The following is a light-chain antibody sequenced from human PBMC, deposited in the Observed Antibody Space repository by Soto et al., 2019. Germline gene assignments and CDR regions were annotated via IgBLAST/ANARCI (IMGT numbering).Light chain of an antibody. Sequence: DIQMTQSPSSLSASVADRVTITCRSSQSIGRNLNWYQQRPGKAPKLFIYATSGLQSGVPSRFSGSCSGTDFTLTISSLQAEDFATYYCQQTRSYPSTFGGGTKVDIK. CDR1: QSIGRN. V-gene: IGKV1-39*01. CDR2: ATS. J-gene: IGKJ4*01. CDR3: QQTRSYPST.